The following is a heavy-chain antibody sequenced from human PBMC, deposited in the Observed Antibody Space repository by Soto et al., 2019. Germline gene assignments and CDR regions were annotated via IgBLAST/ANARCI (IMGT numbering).Heavy chain of an antibody. CDR1: GGTFSSYA. CDR3: ARELRAYSYDSSGYYKTHAFDI. CDR2: IIPIFGTA. J-gene: IGHJ3*02. V-gene: IGHV1-69*13. Sequence: GASVKVSCKASGGTFSSYAISWVRQAPGQGLEWMGGIIPIFGTANYAQKFQGRVTLTADASTSTAYMELSSLRSEDTAVYYCARELRAYSYDSSGYYKTHAFDIWGQGTMFTVSS. D-gene: IGHD3-22*01.